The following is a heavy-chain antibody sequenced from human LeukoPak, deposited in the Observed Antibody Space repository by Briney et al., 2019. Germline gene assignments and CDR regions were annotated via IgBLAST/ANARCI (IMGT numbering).Heavy chain of an antibody. CDR3: ARDSGSIPRSAFDI. J-gene: IGHJ3*02. D-gene: IGHD1-26*01. Sequence: PGGSLRLSCAASGFTFSSHLMHWVCQAPGKGLVWVSRISSDGTYTNYADSVRGRFTISRDNAKNSLYLQMNSLRAEDTAVYYCARDSGSIPRSAFDIWGQGTMVTVSS. V-gene: IGHV3-74*01. CDR2: ISSDGTYT. CDR1: GFTFSSHL.